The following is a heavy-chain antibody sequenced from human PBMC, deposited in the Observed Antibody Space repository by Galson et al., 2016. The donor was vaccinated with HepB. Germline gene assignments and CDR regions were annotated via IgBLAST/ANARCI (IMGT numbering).Heavy chain of an antibody. Sequence: FLRLACAASGFIFSTYWMSWVRQAPGKGLEWVANIKQAGSEKYYVDSVKGRFTISRDNAKKSLFLQMNSLRVEDTAVYYCARDDETYGDPDFWGQGTLVTVSS. D-gene: IGHD4-17*01. CDR2: IKQAGSEK. CDR3: ARDDETYGDPDF. V-gene: IGHV3-7*03. J-gene: IGHJ4*02. CDR1: GFIFSTYW.